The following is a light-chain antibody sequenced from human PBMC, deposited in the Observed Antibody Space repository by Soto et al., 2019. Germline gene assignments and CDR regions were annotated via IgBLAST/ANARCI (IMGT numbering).Light chain of an antibody. CDR3: QQRGSWPWT. CDR1: QSVSSSY. CDR2: DAS. Sequence: EIVLTQSPGTLSLSPGERATLSCRASQSVSSSYLAWYQQKPGQAPRLLIYDASNRATGIPARFSGSGSGTDFTLTISSLEPEDFAIYYCQQRGSWPWTFGQGTKVDIK. V-gene: IGKV3D-20*02. J-gene: IGKJ1*01.